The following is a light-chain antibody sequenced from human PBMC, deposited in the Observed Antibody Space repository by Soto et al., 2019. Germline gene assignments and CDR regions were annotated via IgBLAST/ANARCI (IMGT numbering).Light chain of an antibody. V-gene: IGLV1-40*01. CDR1: SSNIGAGYD. J-gene: IGLJ3*02. Sequence: QSVLTQPPSVSGAPGQRVTISCTGSSSNIGAGYDVHWYQQLPGTAPKLLIYGNSNLPSGVPDRFYGSKSGTSASLAITGLQAEDEADYYCQYYDSSLSGWVFGGGTKVTVL. CDR3: QYYDSSLSGWV. CDR2: GNS.